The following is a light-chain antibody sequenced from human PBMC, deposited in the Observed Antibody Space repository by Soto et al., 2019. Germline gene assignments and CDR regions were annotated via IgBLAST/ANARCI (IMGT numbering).Light chain of an antibody. CDR3: SSYAGSVYV. J-gene: IGLJ1*01. CDR1: SNEVGGYNY. CDR2: EVS. Sequence: QSVLTQPPSASGSPGQSVTISCTGTSNEVGGYNYVSWYQQHPGKATKLMIYEVSKRPSGVPDRFSGSKSGNTASLTVSGLQAEDEADYYCSSYAGSVYVFGTGTKVTVL. V-gene: IGLV2-8*01.